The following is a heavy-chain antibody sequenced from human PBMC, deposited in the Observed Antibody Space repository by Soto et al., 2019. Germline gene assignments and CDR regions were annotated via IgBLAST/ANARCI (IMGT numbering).Heavy chain of an antibody. J-gene: IGHJ4*02. CDR1: GFTFSSYA. D-gene: IGHD3-10*01. CDR2: ISGSGGST. V-gene: IGHV3-23*01. Sequence: GGSLRLSCAASGFTFSSYAMSWVRQAPGKGLEWVSAISGSGGSTYYADSVKGRFTISRDNSKNTLYLQMNSLRTEDTAVYYCAKDTDLWFGELRPTYYFDYWGQGTLVTVSS. CDR3: AKDTDLWFGELRPTYYFDY.